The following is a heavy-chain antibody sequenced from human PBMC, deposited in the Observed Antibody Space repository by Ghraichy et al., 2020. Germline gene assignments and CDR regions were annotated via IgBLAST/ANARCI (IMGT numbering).Heavy chain of an antibody. Sequence: GESLRLSCAASGFTFSSFAIHWVRQAPGKGLEWVAVISYDASNKYYADSVKGRFTISRDNSKNTLYLQMNSLRAEDTAVYYCATIDYYDSSGSPGVFDIWGQGTMVTVSS. CDR3: ATIDYYDSSGSPGVFDI. D-gene: IGHD3-22*01. CDR2: ISYDASNK. V-gene: IGHV3-30-3*01. J-gene: IGHJ3*02. CDR1: GFTFSSFA.